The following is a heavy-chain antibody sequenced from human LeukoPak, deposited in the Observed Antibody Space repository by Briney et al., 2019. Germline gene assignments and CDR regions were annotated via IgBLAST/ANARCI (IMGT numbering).Heavy chain of an antibody. Sequence: PSETLSLTCAVYGGSFSGYYWSWIRQPPGKGLEWIGEINHSGSTNYNPSLKSRVTISVDTSKNQFSLKLSSVTAADTAVYYCARVADYYDSSGYYHFDYWGQGTLVTVSS. CDR3: ARVADYYDSSGYYHFDY. V-gene: IGHV4-34*01. CDR1: GGSFSGYY. D-gene: IGHD3-22*01. CDR2: INHSGST. J-gene: IGHJ4*02.